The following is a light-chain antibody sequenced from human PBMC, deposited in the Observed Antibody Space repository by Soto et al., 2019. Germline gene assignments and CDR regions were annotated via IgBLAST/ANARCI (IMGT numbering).Light chain of an antibody. CDR2: RAS. CDR3: QQYAAHSQVT. Sequence: DIQMTQSPSTVSASVGDRVAITCRASQSISTSLAWYQQKPGKAPRLLIYRASSLEEGVPSRFSGSGSGTAFTLTIAGLQPDDFASYDCQQYAAHSQVTFGQGTKLEI. V-gene: IGKV1-5*03. CDR1: QSISTS. J-gene: IGKJ2*01.